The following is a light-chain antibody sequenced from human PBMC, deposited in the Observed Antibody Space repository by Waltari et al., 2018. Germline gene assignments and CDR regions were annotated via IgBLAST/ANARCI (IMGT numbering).Light chain of an antibody. CDR2: SNN. V-gene: IGLV1-44*01. CDR1: GSNIGIND. J-gene: IGLJ2*01. CDR3: ATWDDSVNDLL. Sequence: QSVLTQPPSASGTPGQRITISCSGSGSNIGINDVPWYQQVPGTAPRLLIYSNNQRPSGVPDRFSASKSGTSASLAISGLQSEDEGDYYCATWDDSVNDLLFGGGTELTV.